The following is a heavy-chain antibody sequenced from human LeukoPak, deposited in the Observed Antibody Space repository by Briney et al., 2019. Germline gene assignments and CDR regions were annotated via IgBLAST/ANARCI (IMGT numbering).Heavy chain of an antibody. V-gene: IGHV4-34*01. CDR2: IYHSGST. Sequence: SETLSLTCAVYGGSSSGYYWSWIRQPPGKGLEWIGYIYHSGSTYYNPSLKSRVTISVDRSKNQFSLKLSSVTAADTAVYYCARVSGDGYSLEYYFDYWGQGTLVTVSS. CDR1: GGSSSGYY. CDR3: ARVSGDGYSLEYYFDY. J-gene: IGHJ4*02. D-gene: IGHD5-24*01.